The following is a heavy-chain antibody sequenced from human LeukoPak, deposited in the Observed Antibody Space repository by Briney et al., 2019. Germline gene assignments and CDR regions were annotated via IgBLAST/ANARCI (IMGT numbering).Heavy chain of an antibody. J-gene: IGHJ3*02. Sequence: ASVKVSCKASGDNFSSYVITWVRQAPGQGLEWMGGIIPIFGTANYAQKFQGRVTITADESTSTAYMELSSLRSEDTAVYYCARGGGERLFDAFDIWGQGTMVTVSS. CDR1: GDNFSSYV. V-gene: IGHV1-69*13. CDR3: ARGGGERLFDAFDI. CDR2: IIPIFGTA. D-gene: IGHD1-1*01.